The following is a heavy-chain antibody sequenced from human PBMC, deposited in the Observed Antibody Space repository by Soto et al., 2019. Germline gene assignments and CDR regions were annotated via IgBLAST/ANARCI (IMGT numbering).Heavy chain of an antibody. CDR3: ARDAYYYDSSGYYPSVDY. V-gene: IGHV1-18*04. Sequence: VAAVKVSCKASGYTFTSYGISWVRQAPGQGLEWMGWISAYNGNTNYAQKLQGRVTMTTDTSTSTAYMELRSLRSDDTAVYYCARDAYYYDSSGYYPSVDYWGQGTLVTVSS. CDR1: GYTFTSYG. CDR2: ISAYNGNT. J-gene: IGHJ4*02. D-gene: IGHD3-22*01.